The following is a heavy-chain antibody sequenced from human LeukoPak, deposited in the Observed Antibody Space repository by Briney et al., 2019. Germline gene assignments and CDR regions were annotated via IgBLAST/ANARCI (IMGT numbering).Heavy chain of an antibody. J-gene: IGHJ3*02. CDR1: GYTFTSYG. V-gene: IGHV1-18*01. D-gene: IGHD2-15*01. CDR2: ISAYNGNT. CDR3: ARDRGRVVVAATQYDAFDI. Sequence: ASVKVSCTASGYTFTSYGISWVRQAPGQGLEWMGWISAYNGNTNYAKKLQGRVTMTTDTSTSTAYMELRSLRSDDTAVYYCARDRGRVVVAATQYDAFDIWGQGTMVTVSS.